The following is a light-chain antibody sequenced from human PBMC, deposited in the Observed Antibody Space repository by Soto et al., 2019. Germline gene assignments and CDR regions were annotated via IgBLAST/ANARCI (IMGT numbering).Light chain of an antibody. V-gene: IGLV2-14*01. CDR2: DVS. J-gene: IGLJ2*01. CDR1: SSDIGGYDY. CDR3: ISYTNSGAQVV. Sequence: QSALTQPASVSGSPGQSITISCTGSSSDIGGYDYVAWYRQHPGKAPKLMIYDVSNRPSGVSNRFSGSKSGNTASLTISGLQAEDEADYYCISYTNSGAQVVFGGGTKLTVL.